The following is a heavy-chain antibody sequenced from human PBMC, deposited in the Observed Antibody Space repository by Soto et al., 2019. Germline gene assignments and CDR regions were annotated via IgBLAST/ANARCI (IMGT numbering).Heavy chain of an antibody. J-gene: IGHJ6*02. CDR2: INHSGST. Sequence: ETLSLTCAVNGGSFSGYYWTWLRQPPGKGLEWIGEINHSGSTDYNPALKSRVMMSVDTSKNQFSLRVSSVTAADTAVYYCARARFDSWSHIYYGLDVWGQGTTVTVSS. CDR3: ARARFDSWSHIYYGLDV. V-gene: IGHV4-34*01. D-gene: IGHD3-3*01. CDR1: GGSFSGYY.